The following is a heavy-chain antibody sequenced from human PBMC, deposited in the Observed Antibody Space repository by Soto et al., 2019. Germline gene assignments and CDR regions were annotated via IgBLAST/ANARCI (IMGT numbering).Heavy chain of an antibody. V-gene: IGHV3-21*01. CDR1: GFTFSSYS. CDR3: ARLGYCSGGSCYGQDV. D-gene: IGHD2-15*01. Sequence: GGSLRLSCAASGFTFSSYSMNWVRQAPGKGLEWVSSISSSSSYIYYADSVKGRFTISRDNAKNSLYLQMNSLRAEDTAVYYCARLGYCSGGSCYGQDVWGEGTTVTVSS. J-gene: IGHJ6*04. CDR2: ISSSSSYI.